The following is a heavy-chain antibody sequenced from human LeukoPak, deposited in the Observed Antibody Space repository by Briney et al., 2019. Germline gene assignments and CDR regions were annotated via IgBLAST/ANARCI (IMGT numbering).Heavy chain of an antibody. V-gene: IGHV1-18*01. CDR1: GYTFTSYG. D-gene: IGHD3-10*01. J-gene: IGHJ3*02. CDR3: ARPGLLWFGESIDAFDI. Sequence: ASVKVSCKASGYTFTSYGISWVRQAPGQGLEWMGWISAYNGNTNYAQKLQGRVTMTTDTSTSTAYMELRSLRSDDTAVYYCARPGLLWFGESIDAFDIWGQGTMVTVSS. CDR2: ISAYNGNT.